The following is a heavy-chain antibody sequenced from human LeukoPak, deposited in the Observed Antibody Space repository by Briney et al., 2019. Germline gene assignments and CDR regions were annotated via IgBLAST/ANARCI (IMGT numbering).Heavy chain of an antibody. Sequence: GGSLRLSCAASGFTFSSYSMNWVRQAPGKGLEWVSSIGGSGSTTYYADSVKGRFTISRDNSKNTLYLQMNSLRAEDTAVYYCAKDTASSWWYFDLWGRGTLVTVSS. D-gene: IGHD6-25*01. CDR3: AKDTASSWWYFDL. J-gene: IGHJ2*01. V-gene: IGHV3-23*01. CDR1: GFTFSSYS. CDR2: IGGSGSTT.